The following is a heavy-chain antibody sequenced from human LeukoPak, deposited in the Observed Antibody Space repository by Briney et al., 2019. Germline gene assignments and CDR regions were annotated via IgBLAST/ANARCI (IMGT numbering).Heavy chain of an antibody. Sequence: PSETLSLTCAVYGGSFSGYYWSWIRQPPGKGLEWIGEINHSGSTNYNPSLKSRVTISVDTSKTQFSLKLSSVTAAATAVYYCASIGTPGSFDIWGQGTMVTVSS. D-gene: IGHD2-15*01. CDR1: GGSFSGYY. CDR2: INHSGST. CDR3: ASIGTPGSFDI. V-gene: IGHV4-34*01. J-gene: IGHJ3*02.